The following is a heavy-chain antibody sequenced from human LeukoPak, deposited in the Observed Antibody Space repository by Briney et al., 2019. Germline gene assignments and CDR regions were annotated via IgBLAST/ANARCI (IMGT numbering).Heavy chain of an antibody. CDR2: IYYSGST. CDR3: ASHPGVAAADY. CDR1: GGSISDYY. D-gene: IGHD2-15*01. V-gene: IGHV4-59*08. Sequence: SETLSLTCTVSGGSISDYYWSWIRQPPGKGLEWIGYIYYSGSTNYNPSLKSRVTVSADTSKNQLSLKLTSVTAADTAVYYCASHPGVAAADYWGQGTLVTVSS. J-gene: IGHJ4*02.